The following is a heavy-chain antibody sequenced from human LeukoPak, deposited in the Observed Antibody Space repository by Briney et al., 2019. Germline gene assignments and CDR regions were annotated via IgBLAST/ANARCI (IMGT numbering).Heavy chain of an antibody. J-gene: IGHJ4*02. D-gene: IGHD1-26*01. Sequence: PGGSLRLSCAASGITFSSDAMSWVRQAPGKGLEWVSAISGGGGTTYYAVSVKGRFTISRGNSKNTLYLQMNSLRAEDTAVYYCARDWDRFDYWGQGTLVTVSS. CDR3: ARDWDRFDY. V-gene: IGHV3-23*01. CDR2: ISGGGGTT. CDR1: GITFSSDA.